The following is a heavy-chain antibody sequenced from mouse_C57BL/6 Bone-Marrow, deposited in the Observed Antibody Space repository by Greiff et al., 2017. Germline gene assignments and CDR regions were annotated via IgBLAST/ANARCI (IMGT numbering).Heavy chain of an antibody. CDR1: GYTFTDHT. J-gene: IGHJ4*01. CDR2: IYPRDGST. V-gene: IGHV1-78*01. D-gene: IGHD3-3*01. Sequence: VQLVESDAELVKPGASVKISCKVSGYTFTDHTIHWMKQRPEQGLEWIGYIYPRDGSTKYNEKFKGKATLTADKSSSTAYMQLNSLTSEDSAVYFCARLGDGDYYAMDYWGQGTSVTVSS. CDR3: ARLGDGDYYAMDY.